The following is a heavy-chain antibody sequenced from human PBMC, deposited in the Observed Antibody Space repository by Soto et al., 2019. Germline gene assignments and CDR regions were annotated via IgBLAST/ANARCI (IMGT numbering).Heavy chain of an antibody. CDR2: ISSSSNTI. V-gene: IGHV3-48*02. J-gene: IGHJ5*02. CDR1: GFTFSRYT. D-gene: IGHD6-13*01. Sequence: GSLRLSCTASGFTFSRYTMNWVRQAPGKGQEWISYISSSSNTIYYADSVKGRFSISRDNAEISLYLQMNSLRDEDTAVYFCVRGVIPPAGPNCFDPWGQGTRVTVS. CDR3: VRGVIPPAGPNCFDP.